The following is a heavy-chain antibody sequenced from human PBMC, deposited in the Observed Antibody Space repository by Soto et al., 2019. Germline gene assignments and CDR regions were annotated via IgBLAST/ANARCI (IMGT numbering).Heavy chain of an antibody. J-gene: IGHJ6*02. V-gene: IGHV3-30*18. CDR2: ISYDGSNK. CDR1: GFTFSSYG. D-gene: IGHD6-13*01. Sequence: SLRLSCAASGFTFSSYGMHWVRQAPGKGLEWVAVISYDGSNKYYADSVKGRFTISRDNSKNTLYLQMNSLRAEDTAVYYCAKAPLSSRSRYYYGMDVGGQGTTVTVSS. CDR3: AKAPLSSRSRYYYGMDV.